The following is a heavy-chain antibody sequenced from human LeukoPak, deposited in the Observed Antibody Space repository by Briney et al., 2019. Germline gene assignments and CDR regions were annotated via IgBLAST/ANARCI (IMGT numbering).Heavy chain of an antibody. Sequence: PGGSLRLSCTASGFSFSGHWMHWARQLPGKGLVWVSRISPTGSTTSYADSVKGRFTISRDNAKNSLYLQMNSLRAEDTALYYCAKDINWNYLSSFDYWGQGTLVTVSS. CDR2: ISPTGSTT. V-gene: IGHV3-74*01. CDR1: GFSFSGHW. CDR3: AKDINWNYLSSFDY. J-gene: IGHJ4*02. D-gene: IGHD1-7*01.